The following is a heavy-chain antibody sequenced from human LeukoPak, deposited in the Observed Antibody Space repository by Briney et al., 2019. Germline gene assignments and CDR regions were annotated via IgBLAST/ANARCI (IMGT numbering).Heavy chain of an antibody. J-gene: IGHJ4*02. V-gene: IGHV4-61*01. CDR3: ARGVTTVTTFFDY. D-gene: IGHD4-17*01. Sequence: SETLSLTCTVSGGSVSSGSYYWSWVRQPPGTGLEWIGYIYYSGSTNYNPSLKSRVTISVDTSKNQFSLKLSSVPAADTAVYYCARGVTTVTTFFDYWGQGTLVTVSS. CDR2: IYYSGST. CDR1: GGSVSSGSYY.